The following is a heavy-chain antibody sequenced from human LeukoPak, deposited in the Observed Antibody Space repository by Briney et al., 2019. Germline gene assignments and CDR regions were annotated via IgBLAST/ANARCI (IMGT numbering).Heavy chain of an antibody. V-gene: IGHV3-74*01. J-gene: IGHJ3*02. CDR3: STGSGHAFDI. D-gene: IGHD3-10*01. CDR2: ISSDGSST. Sequence: GGSLRLSCAASGFTFSSYWMHWVRQVPGKGLVWVSRISSDGSSTSYADSVKGRFTISRDNAKNTLYVQMNSLRAEDAAVYYCSTGSGHAFDIWGRGTMVTVSS. CDR1: GFTFSSYW.